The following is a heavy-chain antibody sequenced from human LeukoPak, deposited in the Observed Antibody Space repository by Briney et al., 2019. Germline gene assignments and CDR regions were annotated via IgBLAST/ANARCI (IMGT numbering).Heavy chain of an antibody. V-gene: IGHV3-33*08. CDR2: IWYDGSND. D-gene: IGHD2-15*01. CDR1: GFTFGSYG. J-gene: IGHJ3*02. Sequence: PGGSLRLSCAASGFTFGSYGMHWVRQAPGKGLEWGAVIWYDGSNDYYANSVKGRFAISRDNSKNTVYLQMNSLRAEDTAVYYCAREADCSGGNCYWGAFDIWGQGTMITVSS. CDR3: AREADCSGGNCYWGAFDI.